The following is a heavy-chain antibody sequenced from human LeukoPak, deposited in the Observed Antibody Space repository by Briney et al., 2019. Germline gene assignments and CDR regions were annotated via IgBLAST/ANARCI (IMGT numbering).Heavy chain of an antibody. CDR3: ASWVAVAGGFDY. CDR1: GGSFSGYY. CDR2: INHSGST. J-gene: IGHJ4*02. V-gene: IGHV4-34*01. Sequence: PSETLSLTCAVYGGSFSGYYWSWIRQPPGKGLEWIGEINHSGSTNYNPSLKSRVTISVDTSKNQFSLKLSSVTAADTAVYYCASWVAVAGGFDYWGQGTLVTVSS. D-gene: IGHD6-19*01.